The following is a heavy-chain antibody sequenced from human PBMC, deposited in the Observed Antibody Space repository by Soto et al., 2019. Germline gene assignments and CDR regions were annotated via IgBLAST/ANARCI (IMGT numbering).Heavy chain of an antibody. CDR3: ARDLRRSSSSVQYYYGMDV. CDR2: IYSGGST. V-gene: IGHV3-53*01. CDR1: GFTVSSNY. J-gene: IGHJ6*02. Sequence: EVQLVESGGGLIQPGGSLRLSCAASGFTVSSNYMSWVRQAPGKGLEWVSVIYSGGSTYYADSVKGRFTISRDNSKNTLYLQMNSLRAEDTAVYYCARDLRRSSSSVQYYYGMDVWGQGTTVTVSS. D-gene: IGHD6-6*01.